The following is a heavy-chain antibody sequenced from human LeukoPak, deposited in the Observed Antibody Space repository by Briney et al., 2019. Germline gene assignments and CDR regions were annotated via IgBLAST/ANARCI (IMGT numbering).Heavy chain of an antibody. CDR3: ARGEDYSPHEYYFDY. V-gene: IGHV3-7*03. J-gene: IGHJ4*02. CDR1: GFTFSSYW. Sequence: GGSLRLSCAASGFTFSSYWMSWVRQAPGKGLEWVANIKQDGSEKYYVDSVKGRFTISRDNAKNSLYLQMNSLRAEDTAVYYCARGEDYSPHEYYFDYWDQGTLVTVSS. CDR2: IKQDGSEK. D-gene: IGHD2-15*01.